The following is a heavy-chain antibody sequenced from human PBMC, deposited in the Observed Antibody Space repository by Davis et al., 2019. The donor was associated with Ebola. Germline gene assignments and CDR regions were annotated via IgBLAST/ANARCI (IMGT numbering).Heavy chain of an antibody. D-gene: IGHD1-7*01. CDR2: ISWNGDSI. J-gene: IGHJ4*02. CDR3: ARGELDGSIFDY. CDR1: GFTFDHHG. V-gene: IGHV3-9*01. Sequence: SLKISCAASGFTFDHHGMHWVRHAPGNGLAWVSGISWNGDSIGYADSVKGRFTISRDNANNSLYLQMNSLRAEDTAVYYCARGELDGSIFDYWGQGTLVTVSS.